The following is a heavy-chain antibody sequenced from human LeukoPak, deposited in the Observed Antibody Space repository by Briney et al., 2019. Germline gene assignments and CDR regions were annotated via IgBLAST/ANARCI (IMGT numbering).Heavy chain of an antibody. CDR1: GFTFSSYG. J-gene: IGHJ5*02. Sequence: GGSLRLSCAASGFTFSSYGMHWVRQAPGKGLEWVAVIWYDGSNKYYADSVKGRFTISRDNSKNTLYLQMNSLRAEDTAVYYCARDYDFWGNNWFDPWGQGTLVTVSS. CDR3: ARDYDFWGNNWFDP. CDR2: IWYDGSNK. V-gene: IGHV3-33*08. D-gene: IGHD3/OR15-3a*01.